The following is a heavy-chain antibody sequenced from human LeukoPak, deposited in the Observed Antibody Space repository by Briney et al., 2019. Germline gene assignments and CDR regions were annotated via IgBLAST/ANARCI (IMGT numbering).Heavy chain of an antibody. V-gene: IGHV4-34*01. Sequence: PSETLSPTCAVYGGSFSGYYWSWIRQPPGKGLEWIGEINHSGSTNYNPSLKSRVTISVDTSKNQFSLKLSSVTAADTAVYYCARGRTYSSSPLYYFDYWGQGTLVTVSS. CDR1: GGSFSGYY. J-gene: IGHJ4*02. CDR3: ARGRTYSSSPLYYFDY. D-gene: IGHD6-13*01. CDR2: INHSGST.